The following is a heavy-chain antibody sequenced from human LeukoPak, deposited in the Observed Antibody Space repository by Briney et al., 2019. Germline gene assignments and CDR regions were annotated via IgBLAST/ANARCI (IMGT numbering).Heavy chain of an antibody. D-gene: IGHD6-13*01. CDR3: ARDVVAAAGTWDY. CDR1: GGSFSGYY. V-gene: IGHV4-59*01. J-gene: IGHJ4*02. CDR2: IYYSGST. Sequence: SETLSLTCAVYGGSFSGYYWSWIRQPPGKGLEWIGYIYYSGSTNYNPSLKSRVTISVDTSKNRFSLKLSSVTAADTAVYYCARDVVAAAGTWDYWGQGTLVTVSS.